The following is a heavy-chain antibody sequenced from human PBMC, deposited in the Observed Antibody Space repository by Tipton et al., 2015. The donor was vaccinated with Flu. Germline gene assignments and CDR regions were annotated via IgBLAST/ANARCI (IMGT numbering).Heavy chain of an antibody. CDR2: IGGGGATT. D-gene: IGHD3-10*01. V-gene: IGHV3-23*01. J-gene: IGHJ5*02. CDR3: TIAAHYYGPRHCEGCDH. CDR1: GFTFSSYG. Sequence: GSLRLSCVASGFTFSSYGMHWVRQAPGKGLEWVSAIGGGGATTYFADSVKGRFTISRDHSRLYLQMNSLRAEDTAVYYCTIAAHYYGPRHCEGCDHWGRGGLVTVSS.